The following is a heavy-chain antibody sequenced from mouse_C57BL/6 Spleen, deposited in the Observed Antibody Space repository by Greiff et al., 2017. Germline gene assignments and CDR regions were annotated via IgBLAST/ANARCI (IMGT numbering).Heavy chain of an antibody. Sequence: QVHVKQPGTELVKPGASVKLSCKASGYTFTSYWMHWVKQRPGQGLEWIGNINPSNGGTNYNEKFKSKATLTVAKSSSTAYMQLSSLTSEDSAVYYCAREGYYGSSYDYAMDYWGQGTSVTVSS. CDR3: AREGYYGSSYDYAMDY. D-gene: IGHD1-1*01. CDR1: GYTFTSYW. J-gene: IGHJ4*01. V-gene: IGHV1-53*01. CDR2: INPSNGGT.